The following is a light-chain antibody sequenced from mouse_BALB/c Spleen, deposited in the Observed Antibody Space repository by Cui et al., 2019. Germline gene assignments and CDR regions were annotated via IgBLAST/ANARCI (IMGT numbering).Light chain of an antibody. J-gene: IGKJ2*01. Sequence: QIVLTQSPALMSASPGEKVTMTCSASSSVSYMYWYQQKPRSSPKPWIYLTSNLAPGVPARFSGSGSGTSYSLTISSMEAEDAATYYCQQWSSNPPTFGGGTKLEIK. V-gene: IGKV4-68*01. CDR3: QQWSSNPPT. CDR1: SSVSY. CDR2: LTS.